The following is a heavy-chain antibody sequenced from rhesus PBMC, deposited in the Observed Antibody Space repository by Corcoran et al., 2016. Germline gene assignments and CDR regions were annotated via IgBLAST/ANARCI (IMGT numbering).Heavy chain of an antibody. CDR3: ARPRNTVTWRGLDV. Sequence: QVTFKESGPALVKPPQTLTLTCTFSGFSISTSGTGVVWILQPPRYALQCLASIYVINYKYYSTSLKRRLNISKDTSKNQEILTMTNMDPVDTATYYCARPRNTVTWRGLDVWGPGVLVTVSS. J-gene: IGHJ5-1*01. D-gene: IGHD2-21*01. CDR1: GFSISTSGTG. CDR2: IYVINYK. V-gene: IGHV2-95*01.